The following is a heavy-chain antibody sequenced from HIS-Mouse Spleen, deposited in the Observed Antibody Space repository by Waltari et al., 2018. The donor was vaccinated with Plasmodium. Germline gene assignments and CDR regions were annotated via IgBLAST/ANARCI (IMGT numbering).Heavy chain of an antibody. V-gene: IGHV1-2*02. CDR3: ARVLGYKAAAGTFVEYFQH. Sequence: QVQLVQSGAEVKKPGASVKVSCKASGYTFTGYYMHWVRQAPGQGLEWRGWINPKRGGKNYAKKVQGRVTMTRDTSISTAYMELSRLRSDDTAVYYCARVLGYKAAAGTFVEYFQHWGQGTLVTVSS. J-gene: IGHJ1*01. CDR1: GYTFTGYY. D-gene: IGHD6-13*01. CDR2: INPKRGGK.